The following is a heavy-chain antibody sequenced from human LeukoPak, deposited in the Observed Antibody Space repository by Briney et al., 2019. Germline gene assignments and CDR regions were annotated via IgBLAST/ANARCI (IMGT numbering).Heavy chain of an antibody. Sequence: SETLSLTCTVSGGSISGYYWSWIRQPPGKGLEWIGEINHSGSTNYNPSLKSRVTISVDTSKNQFSLKLSSVTAADTAVYYCARCLIHDSSGYPFDYWGQGTLVTVSS. V-gene: IGHV4-34*01. D-gene: IGHD3-22*01. J-gene: IGHJ4*02. CDR1: GGSISGYY. CDR2: INHSGST. CDR3: ARCLIHDSSGYPFDY.